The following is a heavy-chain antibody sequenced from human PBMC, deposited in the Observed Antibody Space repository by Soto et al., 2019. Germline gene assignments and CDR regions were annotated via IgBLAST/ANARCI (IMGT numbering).Heavy chain of an antibody. J-gene: IGHJ4*02. Sequence: EVQLVESGGGLVQPGGSLRLSCATSGFILRDTWMTWVRQAPGKGLEWVANIKEDGSQRYYVDSVKGRFTISRDNAKNLVLLQMNNLRVEDSAVYYCARHVARVFGDWGQGTLVTVSS. CDR2: IKEDGSQR. V-gene: IGHV3-7*03. CDR3: ARHVARVFGD. CDR1: GFILRDTW. D-gene: IGHD3-16*01.